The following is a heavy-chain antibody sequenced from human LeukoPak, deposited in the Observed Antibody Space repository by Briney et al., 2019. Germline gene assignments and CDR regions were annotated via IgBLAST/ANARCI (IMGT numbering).Heavy chain of an antibody. Sequence: PSETLSLTCTVSGGSISSGGYYWSWICQHPGKGLEWIGYIYYSGSTYYNPSLKSRVTISVDTSKNQFSLKLSSVTAADTAVYYCARHPDYGDYGRYYYGMDVWGQGTTVTVSS. CDR1: GGSISSGGYY. V-gene: IGHV4-31*03. J-gene: IGHJ6*02. D-gene: IGHD4-17*01. CDR3: ARHPDYGDYGRYYYGMDV. CDR2: IYYSGST.